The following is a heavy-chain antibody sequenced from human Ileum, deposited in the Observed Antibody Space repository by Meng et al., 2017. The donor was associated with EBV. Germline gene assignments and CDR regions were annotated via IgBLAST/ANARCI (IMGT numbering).Heavy chain of an antibody. V-gene: IGHV1-8*01. J-gene: IGHJ5*02. Sequence: QGQLVQAGAEVKKPGASGKVSCKASGYTFINHDINWVRQAAGQGLESIGWMNSYTGNAGYAQKFRGRVTMTRDTSINTAYLEVISLTSEDTAVYYCARGSGAGGRDWFDPWGQGTLVTVSS. CDR2: MNSYTGNA. CDR3: ARGSGAGGRDWFDP. CDR1: GYTFINHD. D-gene: IGHD3-16*01.